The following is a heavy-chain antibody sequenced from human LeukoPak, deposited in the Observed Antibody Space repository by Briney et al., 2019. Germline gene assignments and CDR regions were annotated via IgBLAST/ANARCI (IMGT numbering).Heavy chain of an antibody. V-gene: IGHV4-34*01. D-gene: IGHD3-16*01. Sequence: SETLSLTCAVYGGSFSGYYWSWIRQPPGKGLEWIGEINHSGSTNYNPSLKSRVTISVDTSKNQFSLKLSSVTAADTAVYYCAREIWDVWGPFDYWGQGTLVTVSS. J-gene: IGHJ4*02. CDR1: GGSFSGYY. CDR2: INHSGST. CDR3: AREIWDVWGPFDY.